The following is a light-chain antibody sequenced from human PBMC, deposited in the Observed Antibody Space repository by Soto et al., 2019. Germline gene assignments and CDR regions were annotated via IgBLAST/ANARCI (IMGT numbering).Light chain of an antibody. J-gene: IGKJ1*01. V-gene: IGKV1-5*01. Sequence: DIQMTQSPPTLSASVGDRVTITCRASQGISDWLAWYQQKPGKPPRLLIYDSSSLDSGVPSRFSGSGYGTEFTLTISGLQPEDFATFYCQQYDSFPWTFGQGTSVDFK. CDR1: QGISDW. CDR2: DSS. CDR3: QQYDSFPWT.